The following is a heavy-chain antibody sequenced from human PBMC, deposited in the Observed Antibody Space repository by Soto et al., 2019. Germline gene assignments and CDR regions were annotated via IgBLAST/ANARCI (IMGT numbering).Heavy chain of an antibody. CDR1: GFICSDYS. V-gene: IGHV3-23*01. Sequence: EVQLLESGGGLVLPGGSLRLSCAASGFICSDYSMSWVRQAPGKGMEWVSGISGRGGSTYYADSVKGRFTISRDSSRNTLFLQMNSLRAEDTALYFCARSSGDTWEQYYFDYWGQGTLVPVSS. CDR2: ISGRGGST. D-gene: IGHD1-1*01. J-gene: IGHJ4*02. CDR3: ARSSGDTWEQYYFDY.